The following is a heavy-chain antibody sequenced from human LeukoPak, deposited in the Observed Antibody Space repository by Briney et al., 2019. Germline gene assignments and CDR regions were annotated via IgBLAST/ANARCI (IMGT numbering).Heavy chain of an antibody. J-gene: IGHJ4*02. V-gene: IGHV1-18*01. CDR3: ARDSWEPGESHFDY. CDR1: GGTFSSYA. D-gene: IGHD1-14*01. CDR2: ISAYNGNT. Sequence: GASVKVSCKASGGTFSSYAISWVRQAPGQGLEWMGWISAYNGNTNYAQKLQGRVTMTTDTSTSTAYMELRSLRSDDTAVYYCARDSWEPGESHFDYWGQGTLVTVSS.